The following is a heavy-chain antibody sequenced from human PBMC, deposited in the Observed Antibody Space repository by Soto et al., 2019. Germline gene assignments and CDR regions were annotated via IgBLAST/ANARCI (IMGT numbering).Heavy chain of an antibody. CDR2: LYNSGSS. D-gene: IGHD2-2*01. J-gene: IGHJ6*02. V-gene: IGHV4-4*07. CDR3: ARGMPLGDIVEVPARGVFYFNYGLDI. CDR1: GGSISSYY. Sequence: QVQLQESGPGLVKPSETLSLTCTVSGGSISSYYWSWIRQPAGKGLEWIGRLYNSGSSNYNPSLKSRVTMSVDTSKNQISLKLSSVTAADTAVYYCARGMPLGDIVEVPARGVFYFNYGLDIWGQGTTVTVSS.